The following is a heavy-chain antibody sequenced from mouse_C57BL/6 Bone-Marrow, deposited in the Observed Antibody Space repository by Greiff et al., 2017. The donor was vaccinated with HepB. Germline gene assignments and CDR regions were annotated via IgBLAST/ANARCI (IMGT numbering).Heavy chain of an antibody. D-gene: IGHD2-5*01. CDR1: GFNIKDDY. CDR3: TIVTHYYAMDY. J-gene: IGHJ4*01. V-gene: IGHV14-4*01. CDR2: IDPENGDT. Sequence: EVKLMESGAELVRPGASVKLSCTASGFNIKDDYMHWVKQRPEQGLEWIGWIDPENGDTEYASKFQGKATITADTSSNTAYLQLSSLTSEDTAVYYCTIVTHYYAMDYWGQGTSVTVSS.